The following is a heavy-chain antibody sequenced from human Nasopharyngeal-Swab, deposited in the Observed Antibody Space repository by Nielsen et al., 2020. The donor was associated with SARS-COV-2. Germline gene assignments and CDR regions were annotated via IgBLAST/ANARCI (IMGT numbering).Heavy chain of an antibody. CDR3: ARTNTERPNFDS. CDR1: GASISGSTYY. J-gene: IGHJ4*02. V-gene: IGHV4-39*01. D-gene: IGHD2-8*01. CDR2: TYYTGNT. Sequence: SLSPTCTLSGASISGSTYYCGWLRHPPGKGREWFANTYYTGNTYYSPSHKSRVTIPVHTSRRQFSLTLSSMTAADRAVYYCARTNTERPNFDSWGQGLLVTVSS.